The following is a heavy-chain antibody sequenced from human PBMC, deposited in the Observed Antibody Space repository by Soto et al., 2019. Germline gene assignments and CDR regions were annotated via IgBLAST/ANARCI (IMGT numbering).Heavy chain of an antibody. J-gene: IGHJ6*02. D-gene: IGHD6-13*01. CDR3: ARWGAAADRGSYGMDV. CDR2: ISYDGSNK. Sequence: GSLRLSCAASGFTFSSYAMHWVRQAPGKGLEWVAVISYDGSNKYYADSVKGRFTISRDNSKNTLYLQMNSLRAEDTAVYYCARWGAAADRGSYGMDVWGQGTTVTVSS. V-gene: IGHV3-30-3*01. CDR1: GFTFSSYA.